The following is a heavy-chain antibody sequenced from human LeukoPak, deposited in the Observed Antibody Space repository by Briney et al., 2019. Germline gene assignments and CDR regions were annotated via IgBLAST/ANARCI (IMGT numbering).Heavy chain of an antibody. D-gene: IGHD5-18*01. CDR3: ARESGYSYGRTPPLWY. V-gene: IGHV1-18*01. Sequence: ASVKVSFKASGYTFTSYGISWVRQAPGQGLEWMGWISAYNGNTNYAQKLQGRVTMTTDTSTSTAYMELRSLRSDDTAVYYCARESGYSYGRTPPLWYWGQGTLVTVSS. CDR2: ISAYNGNT. CDR1: GYTFTSYG. J-gene: IGHJ4*02.